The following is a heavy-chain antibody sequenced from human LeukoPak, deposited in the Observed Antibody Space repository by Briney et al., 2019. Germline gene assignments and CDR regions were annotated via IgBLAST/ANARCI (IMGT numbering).Heavy chain of an antibody. J-gene: IGHJ4*02. Sequence: ASVKVSCKASGYTFTSYDINWVRQATGQGLEWMGYMNPNSGNTGYAQKFQGGVTITIDTSISTAYMELSSLRAEDTAVYYCAREGLDYWGQGTLVTVSS. V-gene: IGHV1-8*03. CDR2: MNPNSGNT. CDR3: AREGLDY. CDR1: GYTFTSYD.